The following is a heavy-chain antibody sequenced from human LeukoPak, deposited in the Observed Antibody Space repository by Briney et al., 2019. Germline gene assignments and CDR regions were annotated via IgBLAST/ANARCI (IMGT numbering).Heavy chain of an antibody. V-gene: IGHV4-31*03. D-gene: IGHD3-10*01. J-gene: IGHJ4*02. CDR1: GGSVSSGSHY. Sequence: SETLSLTCTVSGGSVSSGSHYWSRIRQHPGRGLEWIGYIYHSGSTFYNPSLKSRLTMSVDTSKNQFSMTLSSVTAADTALYYCARAGIYFGSGSYYYSFDSWGQGTLVTVSS. CDR2: IYHSGST. CDR3: ARAGIYFGSGSYYYSFDS.